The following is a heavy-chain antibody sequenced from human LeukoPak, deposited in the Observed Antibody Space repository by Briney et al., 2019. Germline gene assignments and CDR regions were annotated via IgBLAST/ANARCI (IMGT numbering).Heavy chain of an antibody. CDR2: TYYRSRWYN. V-gene: IGHV6-1*01. CDR1: GDSVSSNSVA. Sequence: QTLPVTCAISGDSVSSNSVAWNCVRQSPSRGLEWLGRTYYRSRWYNDYAVSVKSRITINPDTSKNQFSLQLNSVTPEDTAVYYCARDHDYGDYGTYEDYWGQGTLVTVSS. J-gene: IGHJ4*02. CDR3: ARDHDYGDYGTYEDY. D-gene: IGHD4-17*01.